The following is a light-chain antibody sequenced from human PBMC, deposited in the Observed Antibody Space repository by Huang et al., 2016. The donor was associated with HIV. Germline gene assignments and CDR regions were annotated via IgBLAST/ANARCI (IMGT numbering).Light chain of an antibody. J-gene: IGKJ1*01. Sequence: EIVMTQSPVTLSVSPGERATLSCRASQSVGTNLAWYQQRPGQAPRLLIYGAFTRATGHPGRFSGSGCGTEFTLTISSVQSEDFAIYYCQQYNDFRTFGQGTKVETK. CDR3: QQYNDFRT. V-gene: IGKV3-15*01. CDR1: QSVGTN. CDR2: GAF.